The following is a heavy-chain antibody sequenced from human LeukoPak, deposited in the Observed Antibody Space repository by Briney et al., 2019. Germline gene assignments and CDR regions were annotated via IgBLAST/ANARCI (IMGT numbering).Heavy chain of an antibody. V-gene: IGHV1-2*02. J-gene: IGHJ6*02. Sequence: ASVKVSCKASGYTFTGYYMHWVRQAPGQGLEWMGWINPNSGGTNYAQKFQGRATMTRDTSISTAYMELSRLRSDDTAVYYCARGHDDFWSGYSTYGMDVWGQGTTVTVSS. D-gene: IGHD3-3*01. CDR2: INPNSGGT. CDR3: ARGHDDFWSGYSTYGMDV. CDR1: GYTFTGYY.